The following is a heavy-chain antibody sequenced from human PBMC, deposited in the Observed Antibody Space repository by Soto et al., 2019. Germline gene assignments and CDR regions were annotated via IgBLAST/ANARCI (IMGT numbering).Heavy chain of an antibody. CDR3: AKDAVVVVAAQYYYYYYMDV. J-gene: IGHJ6*03. CDR2: ISYDGSNK. Sequence: QVQLVESGGGVVQPGRSLRLSCAASGFTFSSYGMHWVRQAPGKGLEWVAVISYDGSNKYYADSVKGRFTISRDNFKNTLYLQMNSVRAEDTAVYYCAKDAVVVVAAQYYYYYYMDVWGKGTTVTVSS. D-gene: IGHD2-15*01. V-gene: IGHV3-30*18. CDR1: GFTFSSYG.